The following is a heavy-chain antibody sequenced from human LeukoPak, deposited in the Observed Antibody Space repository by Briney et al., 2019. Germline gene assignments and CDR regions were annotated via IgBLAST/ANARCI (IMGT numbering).Heavy chain of an antibody. V-gene: IGHV3-7*01. CDR3: ASLLGDKTIFDF. CDR2: IKRDGSGE. CDR1: GLIFGSRW. J-gene: IGHJ4*02. D-gene: IGHD1-26*01. Sequence: GGSLRLSCAASGLIFGSRWMSWIRQAPGKGLEWVANIKRDGSGEYYLDSVKGRFTISRDNAKNSLYLQMNSLRAEGTAVYYCASLLGDKTIFDFWGQGTLVTVSS.